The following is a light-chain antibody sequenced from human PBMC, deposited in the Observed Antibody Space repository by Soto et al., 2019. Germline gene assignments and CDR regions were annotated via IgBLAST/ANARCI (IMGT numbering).Light chain of an antibody. CDR1: SSDIGGSKY. CDR2: EVT. Sequence: QSALTQPASLSGSPGQSITISCAGTSSDIGGSKYVSWYQQHPGKAPKLIIYEVTYRPSGVSARFSGSKSGNTASLTVSGLQAEDEADYSCSAYTTSTTLVFGGWTKVTVL. V-gene: IGLV2-14*01. J-gene: IGLJ2*01. CDR3: SAYTTSTTLV.